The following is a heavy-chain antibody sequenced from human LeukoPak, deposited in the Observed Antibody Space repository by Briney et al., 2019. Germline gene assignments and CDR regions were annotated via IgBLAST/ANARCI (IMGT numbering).Heavy chain of an antibody. V-gene: IGHV3-23*01. CDR2: ISGTGAFT. Sequence: GGSLRLSCAASGFTFSNYAMSWLRQAPGKGLESVSIISGTGAFTYYADSVKGRFTISRDNSKNTLYLQMNSLRAEDTTVYYCAKGHSDYGTGFDLWGRGTLVTVSS. J-gene: IGHJ4*02. D-gene: IGHD4-17*01. CDR3: AKGHSDYGTGFDL. CDR1: GFTFSNYA.